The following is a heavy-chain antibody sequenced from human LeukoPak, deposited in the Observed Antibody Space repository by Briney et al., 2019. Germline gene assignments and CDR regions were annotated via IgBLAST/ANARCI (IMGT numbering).Heavy chain of an antibody. D-gene: IGHD6-19*01. V-gene: IGHV3-23*01. CDR1: GFTFSSYA. CDR2: ISGSGGST. CDR3: ASSVYSSGWYPFDY. J-gene: IGHJ4*02. Sequence: GGSLGLSCAASGFTFSSYAMSWVRQAPGKGLEWVSAISGSGGSTYYADSVKGRFTISRDNSKNTLYLQMNSLRAEDTAVYYCASSVYSSGWYPFDYWGQGTLVTVSS.